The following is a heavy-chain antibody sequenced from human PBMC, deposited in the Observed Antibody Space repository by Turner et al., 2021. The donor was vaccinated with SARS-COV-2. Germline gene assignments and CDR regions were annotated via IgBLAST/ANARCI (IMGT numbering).Heavy chain of an antibody. D-gene: IGHD6-19*01. V-gene: IGHV3-23*01. CDR2: ISGSGGST. Sequence: EVQLLESGGGLVPLGGSLRLSCAASGFTFSSYAMSWVRQAPGKGLEWVSAISGSGGSTYYADSVKGRFTISRDNSKNTLYLQMNSLRAEDTAVYYCAKPPGEQWLVLALVFDYWGQGTLVTVS. CDR3: AKPPGEQWLVLALVFDY. CDR1: GFTFSSYA. J-gene: IGHJ4*02.